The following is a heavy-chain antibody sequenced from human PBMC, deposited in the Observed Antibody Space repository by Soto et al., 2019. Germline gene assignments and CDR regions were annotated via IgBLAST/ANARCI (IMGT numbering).Heavy chain of an antibody. Sequence: QVQLVQSGAEVKKPGSSVKVSCKASGGTFSSYAISWVRQAPGQGLEWMGGIIPIFGTANYAQKFQGRVTITADESTSTAYMELSSLRSEDTAVYYWAREGVSGNYRYYAMDVWGQGTTVTVSS. J-gene: IGHJ6*02. CDR2: IIPIFGTA. D-gene: IGHD3-16*02. CDR1: GGTFSSYA. V-gene: IGHV1-69*12. CDR3: AREGVSGNYRYYAMDV.